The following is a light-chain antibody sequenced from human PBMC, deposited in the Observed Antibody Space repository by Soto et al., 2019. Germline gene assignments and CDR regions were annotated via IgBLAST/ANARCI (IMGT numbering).Light chain of an antibody. CDR3: SAWDGSLNGDV. V-gene: IGLV1-44*01. Sequence: QSVLTQPPSVSAAPGQKVTVSCSGSSSNIGNNYVSWYQQLPGTAPRLLIYRDDQRPSGVTDRFSGSRSGTTASLAISGLQSEDEAHYYCSAWDGSLNGDVFGTGTKVTVL. CDR1: SSNIGNNY. J-gene: IGLJ1*01. CDR2: RDD.